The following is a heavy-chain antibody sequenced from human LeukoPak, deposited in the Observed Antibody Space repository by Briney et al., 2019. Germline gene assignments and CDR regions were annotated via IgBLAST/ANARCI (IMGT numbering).Heavy chain of an antibody. CDR1: GFTFSSYA. CDR2: ISGSGGST. D-gene: IGHD3-22*01. J-gene: IGHJ4*02. CDR3: AKDERSIDTMIVVVMGTFDY. Sequence: GGSLRLSCAASGFTFSSYAMSWVRQAPGKGLEWVSAISGSGGSTYYADSVKGRFTISRDNSKNTLYLQMNGLRAEDTAVYYCAKDERSIDTMIVVVMGTFDYWGQGTLVTVSS. V-gene: IGHV3-23*01.